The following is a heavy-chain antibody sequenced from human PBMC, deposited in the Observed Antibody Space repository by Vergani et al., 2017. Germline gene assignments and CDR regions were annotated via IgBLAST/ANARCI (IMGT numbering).Heavy chain of an antibody. CDR1: GGSFNTYY. V-gene: IGHV4-59*08. D-gene: IGHD4-17*01. CDR3: ARDPDGDRYWYFDL. Sequence: QVQLEESGPGLVKPSETLSLTCTVSGGSFNTYYWSWIRQSPGKGLEWIGYIYSTGSSNYNPSLNSRVTMSVDTSKNQFSLKLCSVTAADTAVYYCARDPDGDRYWYFDLWGRGTLVTVSS. CDR2: IYSTGSS. J-gene: IGHJ2*01.